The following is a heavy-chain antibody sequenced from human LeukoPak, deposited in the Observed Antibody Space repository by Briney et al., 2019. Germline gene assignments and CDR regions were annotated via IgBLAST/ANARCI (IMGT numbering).Heavy chain of an antibody. J-gene: IGHJ4*02. CDR1: GYNFVTYW. V-gene: IGHV5-51*01. CDR3: ARRTYYYGSGSFDY. Sequence: GESLKISCKGSGYNFVTYWIAWVRQMPGKGLEWIGIIYPGDSDTKYSPSFQGRVTISADKSISTAYLQWSSLKASDTAMYYCARRTYYYGSGSFDYWGQGTLVTVSS. D-gene: IGHD3-10*01. CDR2: IYPGDSDT.